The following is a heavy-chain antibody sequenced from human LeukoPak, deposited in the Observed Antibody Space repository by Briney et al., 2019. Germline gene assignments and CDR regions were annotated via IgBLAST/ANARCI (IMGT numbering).Heavy chain of an antibody. Sequence: PSGTLSLTCAVSGGSISSSNWWSWVRQPPGKGLEWIGEIYHSGSTNYNPALKSRVTISVDKSKNQFSLKLTSVAAADTAVYFCARLYYYDSRGLRPFDPWGQGTLVTVSS. J-gene: IGHJ5*02. CDR3: ARLYYYDSRGLRPFDP. CDR2: IYHSGST. V-gene: IGHV4-4*02. D-gene: IGHD3-22*01. CDR1: GGSISSSNW.